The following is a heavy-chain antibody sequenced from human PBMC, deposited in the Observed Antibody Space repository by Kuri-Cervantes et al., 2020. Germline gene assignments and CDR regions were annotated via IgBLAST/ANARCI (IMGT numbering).Heavy chain of an antibody. CDR2: ISYDGSNK. D-gene: IGHD7-27*01. V-gene: IGHV3-30-3*01. J-gene: IGHJ4*02. Sequence: GGSLRLSCAASGFTFSSYAMHWVRQAPGKGLEWVAVISYDGSNKYYADSVKGRFTISRDNSKNTLYLQMDSLRADDTAIYYCARGHWGLDYWGQGTQVTVSS. CDR1: GFTFSSYA. CDR3: ARGHWGLDY.